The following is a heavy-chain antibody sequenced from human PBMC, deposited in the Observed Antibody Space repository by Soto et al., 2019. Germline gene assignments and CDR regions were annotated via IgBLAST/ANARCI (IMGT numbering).Heavy chain of an antibody. Sequence: DSMNGFCRASDYTFTNYGISSVRQAPGQGHEWMGWIIAYNGNTNYAQKRQGRVTLTTDTSTSTAYMELRSLRSDDTAVYYCARVYLSVVVTSNRTTNWIVPWCQGTLLAV. V-gene: IGHV1-18*04. CDR1: DYTFTNYG. J-gene: IGHJ5*02. D-gene: IGHD2-21*02. CDR2: IIAYNGNT. CDR3: ARVYLSVVVTSNRTTNWIVP.